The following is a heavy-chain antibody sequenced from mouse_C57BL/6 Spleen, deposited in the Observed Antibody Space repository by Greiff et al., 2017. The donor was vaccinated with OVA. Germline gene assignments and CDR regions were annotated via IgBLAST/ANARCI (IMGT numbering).Heavy chain of an antibody. Sequence: EVQLKESGPELVKPGASVKMSCKASGYTFTDYNMHWVKQSHGKSLEWIGYINPNNGGTSYNQKFKGKATLTVNKSSSTAYMELRSLTWEDSAVYYCARSGTTVVAPGYWGQGTTLTVSS. V-gene: IGHV1-22*01. CDR1: GYTFTDYN. CDR3: ARSGTTVVAPGY. D-gene: IGHD1-1*01. CDR2: INPNNGGT. J-gene: IGHJ2*01.